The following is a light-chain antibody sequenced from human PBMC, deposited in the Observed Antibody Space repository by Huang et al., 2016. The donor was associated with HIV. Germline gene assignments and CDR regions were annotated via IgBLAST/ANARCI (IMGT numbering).Light chain of an antibody. V-gene: IGKV1-9*01. CDR3: QQLHSYPIT. Sequence: QLTQSPSSLSMSVGDRVIIPCQASQDIATSLAWSQHKPVRAPKLLISAASTLQSGVPLRFSGGSAGTYFTLIISSLQPEDFATYYCQQLHSYPITFGQGTRLDIK. CDR1: QDIATS. J-gene: IGKJ5*01. CDR2: AAS.